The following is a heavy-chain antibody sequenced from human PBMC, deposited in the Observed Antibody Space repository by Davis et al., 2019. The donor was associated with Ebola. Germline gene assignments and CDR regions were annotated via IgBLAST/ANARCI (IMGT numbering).Heavy chain of an antibody. CDR3: SRGGGDASSSGDY. CDR1: GFTFSSYE. Sequence: PGGSLRLSCAASGFTFSSYEMNWVRQAPGKGLEWISHISSSSTSTHYADSVKGRFTISRDSGKNSLYLLMNSLTEEDTAVYYCSRGGGDASSSGDYWGQGTLVTVSS. CDR2: ISSSSTST. J-gene: IGHJ4*02. D-gene: IGHD6-6*01. V-gene: IGHV3-48*03.